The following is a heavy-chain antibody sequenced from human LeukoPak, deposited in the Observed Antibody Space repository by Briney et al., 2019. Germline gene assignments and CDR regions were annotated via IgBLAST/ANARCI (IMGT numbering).Heavy chain of an antibody. Sequence: GGSLRLSCVASGFTLSSYNMKWVRQAPGKRLEWVSSTSWRNIDIEYADSVKGRFTISRDNDKKSLYLQMNSLRVEDTAVYYCARVYSSTWYSGYLHMDVWGKGTTVTVSS. D-gene: IGHD6-13*01. CDR2: TSWRNIDI. J-gene: IGHJ6*03. V-gene: IGHV3-21*01. CDR1: GFTLSSYN. CDR3: ARVYSSTWYSGYLHMDV.